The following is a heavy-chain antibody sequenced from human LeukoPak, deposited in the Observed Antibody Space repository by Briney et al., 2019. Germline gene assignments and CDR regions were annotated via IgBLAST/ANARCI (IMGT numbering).Heavy chain of an antibody. D-gene: IGHD3-10*01. J-gene: IGHJ5*02. CDR1: GFTFSSYA. V-gene: IGHV3-23*01. CDR3: AKDGLVWFGEFS. Sequence: GGSLRLSCAASGFTFSSYAMSWVRQAPGKGLEWVSAISGSGGSTYYADSVKGSFTISRDNSKNNLYLQMNSLRAEDTAVYYCAKDGLVWFGEFSWGKGPLVTVSS. CDR2: ISGSGGST.